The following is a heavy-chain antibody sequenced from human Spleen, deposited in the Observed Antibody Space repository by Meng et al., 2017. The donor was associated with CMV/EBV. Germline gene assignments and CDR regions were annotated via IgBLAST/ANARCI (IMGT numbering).Heavy chain of an antibody. CDR3: ARHGGGFDY. V-gene: IGHV5-51*01. J-gene: IGHJ4*02. D-gene: IGHD3-16*01. CDR2: IYPGDSDT. CDR1: GYIFTSYW. Sequence: KVSCKGSGYIFTSYWIAWVRQMPGKGLEWMGIIYPGDSDTRYSPSFQGQVTISAEKFLSSAYLQWSSLKASDTAMYYCARHGGGFDYWGQGTLVTVSS.